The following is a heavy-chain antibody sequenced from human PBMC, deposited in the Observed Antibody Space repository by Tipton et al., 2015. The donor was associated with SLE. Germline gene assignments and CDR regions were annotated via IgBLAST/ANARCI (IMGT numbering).Heavy chain of an antibody. J-gene: IGHJ6*03. CDR3: ARLRFLDGGRHMDV. D-gene: IGHD3-3*01. CDR2: IYYSGST. V-gene: IGHV4-39*07. Sequence: TLSLTCTVSGGSISSSSYYWGWIRQPPGKGLEWIGSIYYSGSTYYNPSLKSRVTISVDTSKNQFSLKLSSVTAADTAVYYCARLRFLDGGRHMDVWGKGTTVTVSS. CDR1: GGSISSSSYY.